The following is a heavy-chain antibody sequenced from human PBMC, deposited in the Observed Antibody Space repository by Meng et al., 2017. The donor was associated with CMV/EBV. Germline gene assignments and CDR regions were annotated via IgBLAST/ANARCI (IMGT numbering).Heavy chain of an antibody. CDR1: GYTFTGYY. CDR2: INPNSGGT. V-gene: IGHV1-2*02. D-gene: IGHD6-6*01. Sequence: ASVKVSCKASGYTFTGYYMHWVRQAPGQGLEWMGWINPNSGGTNYAQKFQGRVTMTRDTSISTAYMELRSLRSDDTAVYYCARDSLGSSSHYYYYGMDVWGQGTTVTVSS. CDR3: ARDSLGSSSHYYYYGMDV. J-gene: IGHJ6*02.